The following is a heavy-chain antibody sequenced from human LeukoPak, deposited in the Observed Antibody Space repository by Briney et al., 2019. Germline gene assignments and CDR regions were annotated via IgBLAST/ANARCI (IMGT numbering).Heavy chain of an antibody. D-gene: IGHD3-3*01. J-gene: IGHJ6*02. V-gene: IGHV3-23*01. CDR1: GFTFSSYA. CDR3: AKSVAIYFYYGLDV. CDR2: ISGSGGST. Sequence: GGSLRPSCAASGFTFSSYAMSWVRQTPGKGLDWVSAISGSGGSTYYADSVKGRFTISRDNSKNTLFLQMDSLRAEDMAPYYCAKSVAIYFYYGLDVWGQGTTVTVSS.